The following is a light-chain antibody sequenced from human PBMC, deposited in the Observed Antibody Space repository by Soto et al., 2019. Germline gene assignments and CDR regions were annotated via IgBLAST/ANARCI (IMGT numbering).Light chain of an antibody. V-gene: IGKV1-5*03. CDR2: EAS. CDR1: QSINTY. J-gene: IGKJ1*01. CDR3: QLYYTYPWT. Sequence: DIQMTQSPSTLSASVGDRVTITCWASQSINTYLAWYQQKPGKAPKVLIYEASTLQSGVPSRFSGSGSGTEFTLTISSLQPDDFATYYCQLYYTYPWTFGQGTKVEIK.